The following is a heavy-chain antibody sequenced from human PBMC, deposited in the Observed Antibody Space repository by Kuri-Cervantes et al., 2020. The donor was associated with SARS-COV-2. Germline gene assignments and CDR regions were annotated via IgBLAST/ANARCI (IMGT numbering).Heavy chain of an antibody. V-gene: IGHV3-7*03. CDR2: IKQDGSEK. CDR1: GFTFSSYW. D-gene: IGHD2-21*02. CDR3: ARGENYCGGDCYFDY. Sequence: GGSLRLSCAASGFTFSSYWMSWVRQAPGKGLEWVANIKQDGSEKYYVDSVKGRFTISRDNSKNTLYLQMNSLRAEDTAVYYCARGENYCGGDCYFDYWGQGTLVTVSS. J-gene: IGHJ4*02.